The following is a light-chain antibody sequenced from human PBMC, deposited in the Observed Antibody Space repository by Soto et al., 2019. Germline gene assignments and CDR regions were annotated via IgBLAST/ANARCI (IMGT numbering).Light chain of an antibody. CDR2: GVS. CDR1: SSDVGAYKY. V-gene: IGLV2-14*03. CDR3: SSFTGTTTLDV. J-gene: IGLJ1*01. Sequence: QSVLTQPASVSGSHGQSITISCTGTSSDVGAYKYVSWYQQHPGKAPKLIIYGVSNRPSGVSNRFSGSKSGNTAFLTISGLQPEDEADYYCSSFTGTTTLDVFGTGTKVTVL.